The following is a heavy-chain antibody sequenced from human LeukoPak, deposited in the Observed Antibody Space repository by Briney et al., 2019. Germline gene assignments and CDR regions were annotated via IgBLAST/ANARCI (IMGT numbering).Heavy chain of an antibody. J-gene: IGHJ4*02. D-gene: IGHD5-24*01. CDR3: AREKVEMATISPFDY. Sequence: GGSLRLSCAASGFTFSSYSMNWVRQAPGKGLEWVSSISSSSSYIYYADSVKDRFTISRDNAKNSLYLQMNSLRAEDTAVYYCAREKVEMATISPFDYWGQGTLVTVSS. V-gene: IGHV3-21*01. CDR1: GFTFSSYS. CDR2: ISSSSSYI.